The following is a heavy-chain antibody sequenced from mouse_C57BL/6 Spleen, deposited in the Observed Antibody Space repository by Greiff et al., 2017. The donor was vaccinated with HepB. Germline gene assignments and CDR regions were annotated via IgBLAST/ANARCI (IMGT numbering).Heavy chain of an antibody. CDR3: TLNYYGSSPYAMDY. CDR1: GFNIKDYY. CDR2: IDPEDGDT. V-gene: IGHV14-1*01. J-gene: IGHJ4*01. D-gene: IGHD1-1*01. Sequence: EVQLVESGAELVRPGASVKLSCTASGFNIKDYYMHWVKQRPEQGLEWIGRIDPEDGDTEYAPKFQGKATMTADTSSNTAYLHLSSLTSEDTAVYYCTLNYYGSSPYAMDYWGQGTSVTVSS.